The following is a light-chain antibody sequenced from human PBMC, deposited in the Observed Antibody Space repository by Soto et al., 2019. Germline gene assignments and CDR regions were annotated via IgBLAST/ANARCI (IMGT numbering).Light chain of an antibody. CDR2: AGS. CDR1: QSISRY. CDR3: QQSFKTPWT. V-gene: IGKV1-39*01. J-gene: IGKJ1*01. Sequence: DIQMTQSPSSLSASVGDRVTITCRASQSISRYVNWYRQKAGKAPELLIYAGSILHSGVPSSFSGTVSGADFSLVISHLQPEDLATYHCQQSFKTPWTFGQGTMVEIK.